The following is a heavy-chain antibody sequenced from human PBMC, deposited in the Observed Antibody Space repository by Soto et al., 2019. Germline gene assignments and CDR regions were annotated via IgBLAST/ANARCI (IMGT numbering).Heavy chain of an antibody. Sequence: GESLKISCHASGYSFSNFWIAWVRQMPGEGLEWLGIIYPDDSDTRYSPSFLGQVTISADKSIKTTYLQWSSLKASDTAIYFCASSVLVTSTMNYFDLWGQGTLVTVSS. CDR2: IYPDDSDT. CDR1: GYSFSNFW. D-gene: IGHD2-8*02. CDR3: ASSVLVTSTMNYFDL. V-gene: IGHV5-51*01. J-gene: IGHJ4*02.